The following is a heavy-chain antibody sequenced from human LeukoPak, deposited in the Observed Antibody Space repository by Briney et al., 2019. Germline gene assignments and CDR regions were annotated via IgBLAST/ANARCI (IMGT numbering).Heavy chain of an antibody. CDR3: AKGRHGSGSYFKGSDY. CDR2: IATSGEST. Sequence: GGSLRLSCAASGFTFSSYAMNWVRQAPGKGLEWVSGIATSGESTFYADSVKGRFTISRDNSKNTPFLQMNSLRAEDTAVYYCAKGRHGSGSYFKGSDYWGQGTLVTVSS. V-gene: IGHV3-23*01. J-gene: IGHJ4*02. CDR1: GFTFSSYA. D-gene: IGHD3-10*01.